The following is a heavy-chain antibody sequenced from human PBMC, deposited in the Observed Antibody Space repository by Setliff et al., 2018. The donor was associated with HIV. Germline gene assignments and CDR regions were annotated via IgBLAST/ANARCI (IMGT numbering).Heavy chain of an antibody. V-gene: IGHV1-2*02. CDR2: INPNSGGT. Sequence: ASVKVSCKAYGYTFTAYYMHWVRQAPGQGLEWMGWINPNSGGTNYAQKFQDRVTLTADTSTETAYLEVSSLRSDDTAVYYCATGVVPDYDYWGQGTLVTVS. J-gene: IGHJ4*02. D-gene: IGHD7-27*01. CDR1: GYTFTAYY. CDR3: ATGVVPDYDY.